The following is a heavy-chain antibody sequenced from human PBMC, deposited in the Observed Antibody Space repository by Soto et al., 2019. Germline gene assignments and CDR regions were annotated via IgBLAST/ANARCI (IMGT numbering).Heavy chain of an antibody. CDR3: TTAEAPDYFDY. CDR2: IKSKTDGGTT. V-gene: IGHV3-15*01. Sequence: GESLRLSCAASGFTFSNAWMSWVRQAPGKGLEWVGRIKSKTDGGTTDYAAPVKGRFTISRDDSKNTLYLQMNSLKTEDTAVYYCTTAEAPDYFDYWGQGTLVTVSS. J-gene: IGHJ4*02. CDR1: GFTFSNAW.